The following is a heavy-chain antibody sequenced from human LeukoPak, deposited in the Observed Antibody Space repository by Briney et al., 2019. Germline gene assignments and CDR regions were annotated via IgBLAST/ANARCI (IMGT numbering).Heavy chain of an antibody. CDR2: IYYSGST. D-gene: IGHD5-12*01. J-gene: IGHJ5*02. Sequence: SETLSLTFTVSGGSISSGDYSRSWIRQPPGKGLEWIGYIYYSGSTYYNPSLKSRVTISVDTSKNQFSLKLSSVTAADTAVYYCARGGGYDSNWFDPWGQGTLVTVSS. CDR1: GGSISSGDYS. V-gene: IGHV4-30-4*01. CDR3: ARGGGYDSNWFDP.